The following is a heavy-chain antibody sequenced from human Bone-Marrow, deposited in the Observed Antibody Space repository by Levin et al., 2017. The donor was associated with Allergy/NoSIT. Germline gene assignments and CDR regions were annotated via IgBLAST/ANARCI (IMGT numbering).Heavy chain of an antibody. Sequence: AASVKVSCKASGYSFTSHDIIWVRQATGQGLEWMGWMNPYNGNTGYAQKFQGRVTMTRNTSMSTAYMELSSLRSDDTAVYYCARDSATADNWFAPWGQGTLVTVSS. CDR2: MNPYNGNT. CDR3: ARDSATADNWFAP. CDR1: GYSFTSHD. V-gene: IGHV1-8*01. J-gene: IGHJ5*02. D-gene: IGHD2-15*01.